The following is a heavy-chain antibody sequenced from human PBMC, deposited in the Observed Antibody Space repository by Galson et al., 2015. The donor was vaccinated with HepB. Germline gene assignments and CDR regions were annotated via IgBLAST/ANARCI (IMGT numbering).Heavy chain of an antibody. CDR2: IRTDSSTI. CDR1: GLTFSSYT. CDR3: ATAAYGSNAYWYSDL. V-gene: IGHV3-48*02. D-gene: IGHD4-23*01. Sequence: SLRLSCADSGLTFSSYTMNWFRQAPGKGLEWLSYIRTDSSTIYYADSVKGRFTNSRDNAKNSLYPQLHSLRDDDTAAYYCATAAYGSNAYWYSDLWGRGALVTVSS. J-gene: IGHJ2*01.